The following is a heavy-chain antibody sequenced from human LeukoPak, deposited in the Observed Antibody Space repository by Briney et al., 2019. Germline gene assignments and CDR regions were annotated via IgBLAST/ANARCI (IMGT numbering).Heavy chain of an antibody. V-gene: IGHV3-66*01. J-gene: IGHJ4*02. Sequence: PGGSLRLSCAGSGFTFSSYAMNWVRQAPGKGLEWVSLIYGSTSADYADSVKGRFTISRDTSMNTVYLQMNSLRAEDTAVYYCARLNFGDDYWGQGTLVTVSS. CDR1: GFTFSSYA. CDR2: IYGSTSA. D-gene: IGHD4-17*01. CDR3: ARLNFGDDY.